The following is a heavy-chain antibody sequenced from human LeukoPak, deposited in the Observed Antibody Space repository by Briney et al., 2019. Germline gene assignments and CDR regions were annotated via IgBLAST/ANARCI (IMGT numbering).Heavy chain of an antibody. CDR3: ARGVKGATYYMDV. Sequence: SETLSLTCTVSGGSISSYYWSWIRQPPGKGLEWIGYIYYSGSTNYNPSLKSRVTISVDTSKNQFSLKLSSVTAADTAVYYCARGVKGATYYMDVWGKGTTVTVSS. V-gene: IGHV4-59*01. CDR2: IYYSGST. J-gene: IGHJ6*03. D-gene: IGHD2-15*01. CDR1: GGSISSYY.